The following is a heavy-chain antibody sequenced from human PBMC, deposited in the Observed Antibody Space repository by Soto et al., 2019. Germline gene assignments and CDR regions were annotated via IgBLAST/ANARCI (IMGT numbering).Heavy chain of an antibody. Sequence: GGSLRLSCAASGFTFSGSAMHWVRQASGKGLEWVGRIRSKANSYATAYAASVKGRFTISGDDSKNTAYLQMNSLKTEDTAVYYCTRRAETYYYYGMDVWGQGTTVTVSS. CDR1: GFTFSGSA. CDR3: TRRAETYYYYGMDV. J-gene: IGHJ6*02. CDR2: IRSKANSYAT. V-gene: IGHV3-73*01.